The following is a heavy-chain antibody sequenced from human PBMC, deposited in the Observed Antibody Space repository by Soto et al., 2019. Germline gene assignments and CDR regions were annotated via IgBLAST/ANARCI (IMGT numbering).Heavy chain of an antibody. Sequence: SVTQSLTCAVSGDSISNDKWWSWVRQPPGKGLEWIGEVYHSGNTNYNPSLESRVTMSVDTSKSQLSLTLSSVSAADTAVYYCARGPSGDKVDSWGQGTLVTVSS. CDR2: VYHSGNT. V-gene: IGHV4-4*02. D-gene: IGHD7-27*01. CDR1: GDSISNDKW. J-gene: IGHJ4*02. CDR3: ARGPSGDKVDS.